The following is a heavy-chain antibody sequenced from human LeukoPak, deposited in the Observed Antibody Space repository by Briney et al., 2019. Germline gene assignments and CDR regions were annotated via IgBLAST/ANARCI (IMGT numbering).Heavy chain of an antibody. J-gene: IGHJ4*02. V-gene: IGHV1-18*01. CDR3: ARGLRYGDFDY. D-gene: IGHD4-17*01. CDR2: ISADNGDT. CDR1: GYAFTHHG. Sequence: ASVRVSCKASGYAFTHHGINWVRQAPGQGLEWMGWISADNGDTKYSQKFQGRVTITRDTSASTAYMELSSLRSEDTAVYYCARGLRYGDFDYWGQGTLVTVSS.